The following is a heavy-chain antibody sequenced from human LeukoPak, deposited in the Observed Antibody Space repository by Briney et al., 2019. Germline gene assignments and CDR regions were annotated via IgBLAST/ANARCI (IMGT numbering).Heavy chain of an antibody. D-gene: IGHD2-15*01. Sequence: GGSLRLSCTASEFTFSSYGMHWVRQAPGKGLEWVAFIRFDGSDEHYADSVKGRFTISRDNSKNTLYLQMNSLRAEDTAVYYCAKDRRGSCNAGSCYCCDYWGRGALVTVSS. CDR1: EFTFSSYG. V-gene: IGHV3-30*02. CDR3: AKDRRGSCNAGSCYCCDY. CDR2: IRFDGSDE. J-gene: IGHJ4*02.